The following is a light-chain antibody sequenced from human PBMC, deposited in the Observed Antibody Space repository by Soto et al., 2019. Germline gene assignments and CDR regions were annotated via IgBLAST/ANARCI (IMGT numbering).Light chain of an antibody. CDR2: EVT. CDR3: SSYTGSSTLYV. CDR1: SSDVGTYNY. V-gene: IGLV2-14*01. Sequence: QSALSEPACVCGSPGQSITISCTGTSSDVGTYNYVSWYQQHPGKAPKVMIYEVTYRPSGVSNRFSGSKSGNTASLTISGLQAEDEAEYYCSSYTGSSTLYVFGTGTKVTVL. J-gene: IGLJ1*01.